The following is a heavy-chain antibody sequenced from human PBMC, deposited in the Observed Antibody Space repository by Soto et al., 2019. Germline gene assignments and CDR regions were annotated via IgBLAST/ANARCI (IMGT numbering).Heavy chain of an antibody. Sequence: QVQLVQSGAEVKKPGSSVKVSCRASGGTLNKHAITWVRRAPGQGLEWLGGIIPMFGIPNYPQKLQGRVPITADDSTNTSHMELIGLTSDDTAVYYCARGGTSGWLKGAYDVWGQGTMVTVSS. J-gene: IGHJ3*01. V-gene: IGHV1-69*01. D-gene: IGHD6-19*01. CDR1: GGTLNKHA. CDR3: ARGGTSGWLKGAYDV. CDR2: IIPMFGIP.